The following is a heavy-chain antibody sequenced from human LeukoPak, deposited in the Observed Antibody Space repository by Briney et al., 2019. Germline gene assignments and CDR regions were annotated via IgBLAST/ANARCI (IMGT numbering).Heavy chain of an antibody. Sequence: GGSLRLSCAASGFTFSDYYMSWIRQAPGKGLEWVSYISSSGSTIYYADSVKGRFTISRDNAKNSLYLQMNSLRAEDTAVYYCARDREELLAAAGQLIDAFDIWGQGTMVTVSS. V-gene: IGHV3-11*04. D-gene: IGHD6-13*01. CDR1: GFTFSDYY. CDR3: ARDREELLAAAGQLIDAFDI. CDR2: ISSSGSTI. J-gene: IGHJ3*02.